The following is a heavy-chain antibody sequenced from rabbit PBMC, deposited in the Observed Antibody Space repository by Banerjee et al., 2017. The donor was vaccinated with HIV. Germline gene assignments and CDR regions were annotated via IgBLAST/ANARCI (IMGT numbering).Heavy chain of an antibody. Sequence: QEQLVESGGDLVQPEGSLTLTCKASGFTLSSSDYMCWVRQAPGKGLEWIGCIDTGSGSSYYASWVNGRFTISSHNAQNTLYLQLNSLTAADTATYFCVRSSTMTMVIGYYFNLWGQGTLVTVS. CDR3: VRSSTMTMVIGYYFNL. J-gene: IGHJ4*01. CDR1: GFTLSSSDY. V-gene: IGHV1S45*01. CDR2: IDTGSGSS. D-gene: IGHD2-1*01.